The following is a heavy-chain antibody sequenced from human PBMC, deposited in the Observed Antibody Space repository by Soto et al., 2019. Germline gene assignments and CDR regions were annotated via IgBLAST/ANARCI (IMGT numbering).Heavy chain of an antibody. Sequence: QVQLVQSGAEVKKPGSSVKVSCKASGGTFSSYTISWVRQAPGQGLEWMGRIIPILGIANYAQKFQGRVTITADKSTSQAYMELSSLRSEDTAVYYCARVDCSGGSCLTPYWYFDLWGRGTLVTVSS. D-gene: IGHD2-15*01. CDR3: ARVDCSGGSCLTPYWYFDL. CDR2: IIPILGIA. J-gene: IGHJ2*01. V-gene: IGHV1-69*02. CDR1: GGTFSSYT.